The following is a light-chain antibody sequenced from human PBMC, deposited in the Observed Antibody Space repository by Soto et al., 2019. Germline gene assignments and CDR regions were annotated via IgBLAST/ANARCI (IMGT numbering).Light chain of an antibody. CDR2: AAS. Sequence: IQLTQSPSSLSASVLDRVNFTDLASEDISSYLVWYQQKPGAAPKLLIYAASALHSGVPSRFSGSGSGTDFTLTISSLHPEDFAVYFCQQFKNYPITFGQGTRLEIK. J-gene: IGKJ5*01. V-gene: IGKV1-9*01. CDR3: QQFKNYPIT. CDR1: EDISSY.